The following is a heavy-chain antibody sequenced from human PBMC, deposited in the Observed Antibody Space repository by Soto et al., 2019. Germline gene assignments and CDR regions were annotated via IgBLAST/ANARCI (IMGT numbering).Heavy chain of an antibody. D-gene: IGHD6-6*01. CDR1: GYTFTSYY. CDR3: ARGKSIAARDYYYYYMDV. CDR2: INPSSGST. J-gene: IGHJ6*03. V-gene: IGHV1-2*04. Sequence: GASVKVSCKASGYTFTSYYMHWVRHAPGQGLEWMGIINPSSGSTNYAQKFQGWVTMTRDTSISTAYMELSRLRSDDTAVYYCARGKSIAARDYYYYYMDVWGKGTTVTVSS.